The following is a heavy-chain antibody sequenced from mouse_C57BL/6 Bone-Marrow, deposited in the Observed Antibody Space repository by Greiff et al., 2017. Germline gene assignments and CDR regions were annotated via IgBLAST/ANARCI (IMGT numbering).Heavy chain of an antibody. V-gene: IGHV1-82*01. Sequence: QVQLQQSGPELVKPGASVKISCKASGYAFSSSWMNWVKQRPGKGLEWIGRIYPGDGDTNYNGKFKGKATLTADKSSSTAYMQLSSLTSEDSAVYFCERENYYGSSHWYFDVWGTGTTVTVSS. CDR3: ERENYYGSSHWYFDV. J-gene: IGHJ1*03. D-gene: IGHD1-1*01. CDR1: GYAFSSSW. CDR2: IYPGDGDT.